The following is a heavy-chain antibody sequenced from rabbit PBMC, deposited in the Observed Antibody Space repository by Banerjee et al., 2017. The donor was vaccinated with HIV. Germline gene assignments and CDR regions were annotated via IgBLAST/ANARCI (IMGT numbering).Heavy chain of an antibody. CDR2: TYTGSGGYT. CDR1: GFSFSSGYW. V-gene: IGHV1S45*01. J-gene: IGHJ4*01. D-gene: IGHD4-2*01. CDR3: ARGDGWALDL. Sequence: QEQLVESGGGLVQPEGSLTLTCTASGFSFSSGYWICWVRQAPGKGLEWIACTYTGSGGYTAYASWAKGRFTISKASSTTVTLQMTSLTAADTATYFCARGDGWALDLWGPGTLVTVS.